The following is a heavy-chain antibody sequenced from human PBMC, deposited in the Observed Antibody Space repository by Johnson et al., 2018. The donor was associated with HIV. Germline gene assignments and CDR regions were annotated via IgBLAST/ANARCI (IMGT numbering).Heavy chain of an antibody. D-gene: IGHD5-18*01. CDR3: AKDLQLWAPSSAFDI. CDR2: IKQDGSEK. CDR1: GFTFSSYW. J-gene: IGHJ3*02. Sequence: VQLVESGGGVVQPGGSLRLSCAASGFTFSSYWMSWVRQAPGKVLEWVANIKQDGSEKYYVDSVKGRFTISRDNAKNSLYLQMNSLRAEDTAVYYCAKDLQLWAPSSAFDIWGQGTMVTVSS. V-gene: IGHV3-7*03.